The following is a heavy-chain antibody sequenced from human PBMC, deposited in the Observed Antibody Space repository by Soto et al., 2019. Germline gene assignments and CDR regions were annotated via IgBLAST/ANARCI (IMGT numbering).Heavy chain of an antibody. V-gene: IGHV4-34*01. J-gene: IGHJ4*02. Sequence: QVQLQQWGAGLLKPSETLSLTCAVYGGSFSGYYWSWIRQPPGKGLEWIGEINHSGSTNYTPSLKSRVTISVDASKNQFSLKLSSVTAADTAVYYCARMVGIEYSSSVIDYWGQGNLVTVSS. CDR3: ARMVGIEYSSSVIDY. D-gene: IGHD6-6*01. CDR2: INHSGST. CDR1: GGSFSGYY.